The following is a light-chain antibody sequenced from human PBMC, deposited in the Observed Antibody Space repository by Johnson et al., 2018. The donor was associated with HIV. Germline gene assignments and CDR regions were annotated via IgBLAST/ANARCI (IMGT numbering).Light chain of an antibody. CDR2: ENN. Sequence: QSVLTQPPSVSAAPGQKVTISCSGSSSNIGNNYVSWYQQLQGTAPKLLIYENNKRPSGIPDRFSGSTSGTSATLGITGLQTGDEADYYCGTWDSSLSAVFGTGTKVTVL. CDR1: SSNIGNNY. CDR3: GTWDSSLSAV. J-gene: IGLJ1*01. V-gene: IGLV1-51*02.